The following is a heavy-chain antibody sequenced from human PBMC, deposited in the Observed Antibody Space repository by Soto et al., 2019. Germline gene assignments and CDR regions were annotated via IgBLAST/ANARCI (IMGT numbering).Heavy chain of an antibody. CDR1: GGSISSYY. J-gene: IGHJ6*02. D-gene: IGHD3-3*01. CDR2: IYYSGST. CDR3: ARVQAPANRFLEWLGPSTGGMDV. V-gene: IGHV4-59*01. Sequence: PSETLSLTCTVSGGSISSYYWSWIRQPPGMGLEWIGYIYYSGSTNYNPSLKSRVTISVDTSKNQFSLKLSSVTAADTAVYYCARVQAPANRFLEWLGPSTGGMDVWGQGTTVTVSS.